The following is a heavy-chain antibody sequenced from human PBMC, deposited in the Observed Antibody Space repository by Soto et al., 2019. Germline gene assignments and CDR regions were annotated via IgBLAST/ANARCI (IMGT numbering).Heavy chain of an antibody. D-gene: IGHD2-8*01. CDR1: AYTFTGYL. Sequence: QAQLEQSGPEVKRPGASLKVSCKAFAYTFTGYLTSWVRQAPGQGLEWIGWINAFDDDTNYSQKFQDRVTMTAHRSTDTAYLDLRSLGSDDTAIYYCARNLYGRACDIWGQGTMVTVSS. CDR3: ARNLYGRACDI. CDR2: INAFDDDT. V-gene: IGHV1-18*04. J-gene: IGHJ3*02.